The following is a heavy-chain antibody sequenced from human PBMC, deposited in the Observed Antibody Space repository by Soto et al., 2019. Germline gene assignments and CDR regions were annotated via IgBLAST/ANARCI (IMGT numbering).Heavy chain of an antibody. CDR3: AKWNGGFDY. CDR1: GFTFSSYG. Sequence: QVQLVESGGGVVQPGRSLRLSCAASGFTFSSYGMHWVRQAPGKGLEWVAVISYDGSYKYYADSVKGRFTISRDNSKNTLYRQMNSLSDEDTAVYYCAKWNGGFDYWGQGTLVTVS. CDR2: ISYDGSYK. D-gene: IGHD3-16*01. J-gene: IGHJ4*02. V-gene: IGHV3-30*18.